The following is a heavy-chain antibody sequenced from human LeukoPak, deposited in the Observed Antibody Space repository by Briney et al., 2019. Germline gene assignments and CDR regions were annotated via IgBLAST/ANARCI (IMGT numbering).Heavy chain of an antibody. V-gene: IGHV3-7*01. J-gene: IGHJ6*03. CDR3: AREGSGYDHSIYMDV. Sequence: GGSLRLSCAASGFTFSSYWMSWVRQAPGKGLEWVANIKQDGSEKYYVDSVKGRFTISRDNAKNSLYLQMNSLRAEDTAVYYCAREGSGYDHSIYMDVWGKGTTVTVSS. D-gene: IGHD5-12*01. CDR1: GFTFSSYW. CDR2: IKQDGSEK.